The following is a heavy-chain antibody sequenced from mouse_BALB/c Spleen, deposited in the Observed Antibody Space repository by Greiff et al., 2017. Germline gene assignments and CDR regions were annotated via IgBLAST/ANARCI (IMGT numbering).Heavy chain of an antibody. Sequence: EVKLVESGGGLVQPGGSRKLSCAASGFTFSSFGMHWVRQAPEKGLEWVAYISSGSSTIYYADTVKGRFTISRDNPKNTLFLQMTSLRSEDTAMYYSARDYYGSDYWGQGTTLTVSA. CDR2: ISSGSSTI. D-gene: IGHD1-1*01. CDR3: ARDYYGSDY. V-gene: IGHV5-17*02. J-gene: IGHJ2*01. CDR1: GFTFSSFG.